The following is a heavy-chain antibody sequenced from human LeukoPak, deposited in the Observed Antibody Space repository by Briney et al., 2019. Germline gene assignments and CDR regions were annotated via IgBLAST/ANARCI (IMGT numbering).Heavy chain of an antibody. V-gene: IGHV4-31*03. CDR1: GGSISSGGYY. D-gene: IGHD3-3*01. J-gene: IGHJ4*02. Sequence: KSSQTLSLTCTVSGGSISSGGYYWSWIRQHPGKGLEWIGYIYYSGSTYYNPSLKSRVTISVDTSKNQFSLKLSSVTAADTAVYYCARGRAPGYYDFWSGYFFFDYWGQGTLVTVSS. CDR3: ARGRAPGYYDFWSGYFFFDY. CDR2: IYYSGST.